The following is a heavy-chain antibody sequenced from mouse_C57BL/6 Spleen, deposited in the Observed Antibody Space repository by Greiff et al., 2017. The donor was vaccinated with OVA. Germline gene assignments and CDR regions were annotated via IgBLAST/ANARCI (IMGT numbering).Heavy chain of an antibody. CDR2: INPSTGGT. CDR1: GYSFTGYY. J-gene: IGHJ2*01. Sequence: VQLKQSGPELVKPGASVKISCKASGYSFTGYYMNWVKQSPEKSLEWIGEINPSTGGTTYNQKFKAKATLTVDKSSSTAYMQLKSLTSEDSAVYYCARKEGFDYWGQGTTLTVSS. V-gene: IGHV1-42*01. CDR3: ARKEGFDY.